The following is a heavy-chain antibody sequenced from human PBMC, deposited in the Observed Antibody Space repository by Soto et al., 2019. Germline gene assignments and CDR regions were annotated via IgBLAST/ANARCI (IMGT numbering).Heavy chain of an antibody. CDR3: ARGPDHIVGGSSPADRHCCLLAC. CDR2: IIPIFGTA. J-gene: IGHJ6*02. Sequence: SVKVSCPASGGTFSSYAISWWRQAPGQGLEWMGGIIPIFGTANYAQKFQGRVTITADESTSTAYMELSSLRSEDTAVYYCARGPDHIVGGSSPADRHCCLLACWSQGYTVTV. D-gene: IGHD2-21*01. CDR1: GGTFSSYA. V-gene: IGHV1-69*13.